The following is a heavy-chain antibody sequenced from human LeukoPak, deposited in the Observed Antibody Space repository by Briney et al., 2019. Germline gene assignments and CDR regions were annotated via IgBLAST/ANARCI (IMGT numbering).Heavy chain of an antibody. CDR3: ARGEASGLVDLFDP. CDR1: GFTFSSYS. CDR2: ISSRSGTI. V-gene: IGHV3-48*04. Sequence: TGGSLRLSCAASGFTFSSYSMTWVRQAPGKGLEWVSYISSRSGTIYYADSVKGRFTVSRDNPKNSLYLQMNSLSAEDTAVYYCARGEASGLVDLFDPWGQGTLVTVSS. D-gene: IGHD6-13*01. J-gene: IGHJ5*02.